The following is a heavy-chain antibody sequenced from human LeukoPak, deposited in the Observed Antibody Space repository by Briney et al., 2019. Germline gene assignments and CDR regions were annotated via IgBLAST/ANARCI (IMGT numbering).Heavy chain of an antibody. J-gene: IGHJ5*02. V-gene: IGHV3-30*18. CDR1: GFTFSSYG. CDR3: AKEAMVWGVIIT. D-gene: IGHD3-10*01. CDR2: ISYDGSNK. Sequence: PGGSLRLSCAASGFTFSSYGMHWVRQAPGKGLEWVAVISYDGSNKYYADSVKGRFTISRDNSKNTLYLQMNSLRAEDTAVYYCAKEAMVWGVIITWGQGTLVTVSS.